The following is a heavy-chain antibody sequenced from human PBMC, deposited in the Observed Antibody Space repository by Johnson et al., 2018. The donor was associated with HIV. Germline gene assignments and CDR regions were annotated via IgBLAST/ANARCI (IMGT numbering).Heavy chain of an antibody. CDR1: GFTVSSNY. V-gene: IGHV3-66*01. CDR3: ESSFDYGDAFDI. CDR2: IYSGGSP. Sequence: VQLVESGGGLVQPGGSLRLSCAASGFTVSSNYMSWVRQAPGKGLEWVSVIYSGGSPYYADSVKGRITISRDNSKNTLYLQMNSLRAEDTAVYYCESSFDYGDAFDIWGQGTMVTVSS. J-gene: IGHJ3*02. D-gene: IGHD4-17*01.